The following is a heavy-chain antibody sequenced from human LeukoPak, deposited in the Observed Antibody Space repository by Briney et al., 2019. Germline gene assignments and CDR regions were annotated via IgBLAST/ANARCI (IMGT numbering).Heavy chain of an antibody. CDR2: ITWNGDSK. D-gene: IGHD6-19*01. J-gene: IGHJ4*02. CDR3: ARWSSIKVAATEDY. V-gene: IGHV3-20*01. CDR1: GFTFDDYG. Sequence: PGGSLRLSCTASGFTFDDYGMTWVRQVPGKGLEWVSGITWNGDSKGYADSVKGRFTISRDNAKNSLYLQMNSLRAEDTALYHYARWSSIKVAATEDYWGQGTLVTVSS.